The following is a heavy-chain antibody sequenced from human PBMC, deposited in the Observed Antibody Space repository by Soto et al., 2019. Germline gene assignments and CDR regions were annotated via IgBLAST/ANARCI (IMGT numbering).Heavy chain of an antibody. CDR2: IYWNEDK. D-gene: IGHD5-18*01. CDR3: ARVDTAILHDAFDI. CDR1: GFSFTTGGVG. J-gene: IGHJ3*02. Sequence: QITLKESGPTLLKPTETLTLTCTFSGFSFTTGGVGVGWIRQSPGKALEWLALIYWNEDKLYSPSLKTRLTTTNDTSKNQVVLTMANMDPVDTGTYFCARVDTAILHDAFDIWGQGTLVTVSS. V-gene: IGHV2-5*01.